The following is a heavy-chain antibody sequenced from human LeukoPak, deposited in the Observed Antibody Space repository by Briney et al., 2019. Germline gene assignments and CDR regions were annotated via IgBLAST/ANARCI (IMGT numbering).Heavy chain of an antibody. Sequence: PSQTLSLTCTVSGGSISSGDYYWSWIRQPPGKGLEWIGYIYYSGSTYYNPSLKSRVTISVDTSKNQFSLKLSSVTAADTAVYYCARGAARYCSGGSCRNWFDPWGQGTLVTASS. D-gene: IGHD2-15*01. CDR3: ARGAARYCSGGSCRNWFDP. CDR1: GGSISSGDYY. V-gene: IGHV4-30-4*01. J-gene: IGHJ5*02. CDR2: IYYSGST.